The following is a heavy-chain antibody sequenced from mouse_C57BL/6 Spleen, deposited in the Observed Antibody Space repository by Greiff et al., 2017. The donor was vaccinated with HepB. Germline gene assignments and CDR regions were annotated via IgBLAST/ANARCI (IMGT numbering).Heavy chain of an antibody. D-gene: IGHD2-5*01. CDR3: ARASNSAWFAY. V-gene: IGHV5-17*01. CDR1: GFTFSDYG. Sequence: EVKLEESGGGLVKPGGSLKLSCAASGFTFSDYGMHWVRQAPEKGLEWVAYISSGSSTIYYADTVKGRFTISRDNAKNTLFLQMTSLRSEDTAMYYCARASNSAWFAYWGQGTLVTVSA. CDR2: ISSGSSTI. J-gene: IGHJ3*01.